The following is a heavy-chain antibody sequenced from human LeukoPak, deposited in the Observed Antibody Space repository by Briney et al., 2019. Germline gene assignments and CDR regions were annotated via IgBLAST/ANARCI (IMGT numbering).Heavy chain of an antibody. Sequence: PGGSLRLSCAASGFIFSSYYMSWVRLAPGKGLECVAHKNPDGGQEPCVDSVKGRFTVSRDNAKNSVFLQMNGLRVEDTAMYYCARWRGQQSEFDLWGQGTLVTVSS. J-gene: IGHJ4*02. V-gene: IGHV3-7*01. CDR1: GFIFSSYY. CDR2: KNPDGGQE. D-gene: IGHD6-13*01. CDR3: ARWRGQQSEFDL.